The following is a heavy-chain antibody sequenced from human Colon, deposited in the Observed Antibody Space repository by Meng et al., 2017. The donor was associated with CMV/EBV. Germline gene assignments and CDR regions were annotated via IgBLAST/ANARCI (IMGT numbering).Heavy chain of an antibody. J-gene: IGHJ4*02. V-gene: IGHV3-30*02. CDR2: IRYDGSDA. CDR3: AKDLMLGFGSGTQYYFDS. D-gene: IGHD3-10*01. Sequence: GGSLRLSCAASGFPFSIYWMNWVRQAPGQGLEWAAFIRYDGSDAWYADFVKGRFTISRDNFKNTLYLQMNSLSAEDTALYYCAKDLMLGFGSGTQYYFDSWGQGTLVTVSS. CDR1: GFPFSIYW.